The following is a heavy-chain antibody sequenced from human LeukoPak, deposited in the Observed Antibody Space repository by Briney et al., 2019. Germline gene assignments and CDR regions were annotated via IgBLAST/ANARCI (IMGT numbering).Heavy chain of an antibody. V-gene: IGHV1-2*02. CDR2: INPNSGGT. J-gene: IGHJ3*02. CDR1: GYTFTGYY. CDR3: ARVLWFGELLNAFDI. Sequence: ASVKVSCKASGYTFTGYYMHWVRQAPGQGLEWMGWINPNSGGTNYAQKFQGRVTMTRDTSISTAYMELSRLRSDDTAVYYCARVLWFGELLNAFDIWGQGTMVTVSS. D-gene: IGHD3-10*01.